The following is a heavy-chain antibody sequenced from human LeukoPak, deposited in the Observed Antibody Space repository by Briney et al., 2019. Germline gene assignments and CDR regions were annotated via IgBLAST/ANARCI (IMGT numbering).Heavy chain of an antibody. D-gene: IGHD1-7*01. V-gene: IGHV5-51*01. Sequence: GESLKISCKGSGYNFNTYWVAWVRQLPGKGLEWMGIIRPMNSDVRYSPSFQGQVTISADRSINTAYLQWSSLTASDTAVYYCARDSNWDYGRYFDYWGQGTLVTVSS. CDR2: IRPMNSDV. CDR3: ARDSNWDYGRYFDY. CDR1: GYNFNTYW. J-gene: IGHJ4*02.